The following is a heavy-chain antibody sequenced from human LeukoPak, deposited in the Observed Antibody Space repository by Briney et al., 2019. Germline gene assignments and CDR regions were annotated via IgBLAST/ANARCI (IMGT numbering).Heavy chain of an antibody. CDR2: INHSGST. J-gene: IGHJ5*02. Sequence: SETLSLTCAVYGGSFSGYYWSWIRQPPGEGLEWIGEINHSGSTNYNPSLKSRVTISVDTSKNQFSLKLSSVTAADTAVYYCARGESENWFDPWGQGTLVTVSS. CDR3: ARGESENWFDP. V-gene: IGHV4-34*01. CDR1: GGSFSGYY. D-gene: IGHD3-3*01.